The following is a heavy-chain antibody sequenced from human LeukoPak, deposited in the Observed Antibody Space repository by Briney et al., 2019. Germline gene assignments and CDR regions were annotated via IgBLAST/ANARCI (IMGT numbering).Heavy chain of an antibody. Sequence: ASVKVSCKASGGTFSSYAISWVRQAPGQGLEWMGGIIPIFGTANYAQKFQGRVTITADKSTSTAYMELSSLRSEDTAVYYCARDVLRGLRRYYYMDVWGKGTTVTVSS. CDR1: GGTFSSYA. V-gene: IGHV1-69*06. D-gene: IGHD3-10*01. CDR3: ARDVLRGLRRYYYMDV. J-gene: IGHJ6*03. CDR2: IIPIFGTA.